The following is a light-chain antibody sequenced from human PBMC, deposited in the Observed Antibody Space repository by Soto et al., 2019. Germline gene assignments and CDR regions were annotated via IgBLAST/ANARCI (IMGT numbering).Light chain of an antibody. V-gene: IGKV3D-15*01. CDR1: QYLSSN. Sequence: EIVMTQSPATLSVSPGQRVTLSCRASQYLSSNLVWYQQKAGQAPRLLIGASTRATGIPDRFSDSGSGTDFTLTISRLEPEDFAVYYCQQFAASPRTFGQGTTVEIK. J-gene: IGKJ1*01. CDR2: GAS. CDR3: QQFAASPRT.